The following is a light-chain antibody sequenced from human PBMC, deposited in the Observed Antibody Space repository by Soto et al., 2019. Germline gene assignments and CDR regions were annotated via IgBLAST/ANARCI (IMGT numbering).Light chain of an antibody. CDR1: SSDVGGYNY. V-gene: IGLV2-14*03. CDR2: DVS. CDR3: ASYTSSSTYV. Sequence: QSALTQPASVSGSPGQSITISCTGTSSDVGGYNYVSWYQQPPGTAPKLMISDVSKRPSGVSYRFSGSKSGNTASLTISGLQAEDEADYYCASYTSSSTYVFGTGTKVTVL. J-gene: IGLJ1*01.